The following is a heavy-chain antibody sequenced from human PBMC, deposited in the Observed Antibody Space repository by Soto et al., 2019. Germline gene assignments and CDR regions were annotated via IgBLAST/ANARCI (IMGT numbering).Heavy chain of an antibody. J-gene: IGHJ6*02. CDR2: IDPSDSYT. D-gene: IGHD3-3*01. CDR3: ASEKYDFGGGYYYYGMDV. CDR1: GYSFTSYW. Sequence: GESLKISCKGSGYSFTSYWISWVRQMPGKGLEWMGRIDPSDSYTNYSPSFQGHVTIQADKSISTAYLPWSSLKASDTAMYYCASEKYDFGGGYYYYGMDVWGQGTTVTVSS. V-gene: IGHV5-10-1*01.